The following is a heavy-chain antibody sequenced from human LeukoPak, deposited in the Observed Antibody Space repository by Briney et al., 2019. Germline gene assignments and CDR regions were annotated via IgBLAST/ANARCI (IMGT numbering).Heavy chain of an antibody. CDR2: IYHSGNT. J-gene: IGHJ5*02. V-gene: IGHV4-30-2*01. Sequence: PPQTLSLTCAVSGGPISSGGYSWSWIRQPPGKGLEWIGYIYHSGNTYYNPSLRSRVTMAVDRSKNQFSLKLSSVTAADTAVYYCARGDYYDSSGYPNWFDPWGQGTLVTVSS. CDR1: GGPISSGGYS. CDR3: ARGDYYDSSGYPNWFDP. D-gene: IGHD3-22*01.